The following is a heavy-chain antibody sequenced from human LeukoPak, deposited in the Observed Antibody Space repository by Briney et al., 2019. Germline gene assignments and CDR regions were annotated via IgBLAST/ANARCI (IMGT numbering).Heavy chain of an antibody. V-gene: IGHV1-69*13. J-gene: IGHJ4*02. CDR1: GGTFSSYA. Sequence: ASVKVSCKASGGTFSSYAISWVRQAPGQGLEWMGGIIPIFGTANYAQKFQGRVTITADESTSTVYMELSSLRSEDTAVYYCASRGFGVTGEVDYWGQGTLVTVSS. CDR2: IIPIFGTA. CDR3: ASRGFGVTGEVDY. D-gene: IGHD3-10*01.